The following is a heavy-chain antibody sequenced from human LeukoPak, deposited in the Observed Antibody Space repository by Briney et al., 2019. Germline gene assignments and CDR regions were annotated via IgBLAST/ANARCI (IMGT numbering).Heavy chain of an antibody. Sequence: GGPLRLSCAASGFTFRSYSMNWVHQAPRKGLPWVSSISSSSSYIYYADSVKRRYTISRDNAKNSLYLQMNSLRAEDTAVYYCARDRDIVVVPAAYNWFDPWSQGSLVTVSS. J-gene: IGHJ5*02. D-gene: IGHD2-2*01. CDR2: ISSSSSYI. CDR3: ARDRDIVVVPAAYNWFDP. CDR1: GFTFRSYS. V-gene: IGHV3-21*01.